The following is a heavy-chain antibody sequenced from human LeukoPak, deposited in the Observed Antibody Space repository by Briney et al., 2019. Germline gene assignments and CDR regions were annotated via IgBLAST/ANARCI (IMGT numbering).Heavy chain of an antibody. J-gene: IGHJ6*03. CDR2: ISSTSSYI. CDR3: ARRTRRWLQLSGHYYYYYMDV. D-gene: IGHD5-24*01. CDR1: GFTVSSNY. Sequence: PGGSLRLSCAASGFTVSSNYMSWVRQAPGQGLEWVSSISSTSSYIHYAGSVKGRFTISRDNTKNPLYLQMNSLRAEDTAVYYCARRTRRWLQLSGHYYYYYMDVWGKGTTVTVSS. V-gene: IGHV3-21*01.